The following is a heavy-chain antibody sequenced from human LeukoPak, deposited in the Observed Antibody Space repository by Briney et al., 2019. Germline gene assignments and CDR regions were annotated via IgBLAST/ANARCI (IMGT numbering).Heavy chain of an antibody. J-gene: IGHJ6*03. CDR2: IYYSGST. Sequence: SETLSLTCAVSGGSISSYYWSWIRQPPGKGLEWIGYIYYSGSTNYNPSLKSRVTISVDTSKNQFSLELSSVTAADTAVYYCARHPARYYMDVWGKGTTVTVSS. V-gene: IGHV4-59*01. CDR1: GGSISSYY. CDR3: ARHPARYYMDV. D-gene: IGHD6-6*01.